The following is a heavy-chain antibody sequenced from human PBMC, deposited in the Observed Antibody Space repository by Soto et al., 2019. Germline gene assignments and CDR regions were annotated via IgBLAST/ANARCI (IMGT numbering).Heavy chain of an antibody. J-gene: IGHJ4*02. Sequence: QVQLVQSGAEVKKPGSSVKVSCKASGGTFSSYAVSWVRQAAGQGVEGMGGIIHIFGTVKYAQNLQGRVTITADKSTSTAYMQLSSLRSEDTAVYYCARGTKYYYDSSGYYYDFDYWGQGTLVTVSS. CDR3: ARGTKYYYDSSGYYYDFDY. V-gene: IGHV1-69*06. CDR2: IIHIFGTV. D-gene: IGHD3-22*01. CDR1: GGTFSSYA.